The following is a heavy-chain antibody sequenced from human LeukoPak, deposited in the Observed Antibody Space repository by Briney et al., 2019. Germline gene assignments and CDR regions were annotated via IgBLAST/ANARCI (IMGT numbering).Heavy chain of an antibody. CDR3: ARDDRYSGSYCGY. CDR2: ISSSSSYI. CDR1: GFTFSSYS. J-gene: IGHJ4*02. Sequence: GGSLRLSCAASGFTFSSYSMYWVRQAPGKGLEWVSSISSSSSYIYYADSVKGRFTISRDNAKNSLYLQMNSLRAEDTAVYYCARDDRYSGSYCGYWGQGTLVTVSS. V-gene: IGHV3-21*01. D-gene: IGHD1-26*01.